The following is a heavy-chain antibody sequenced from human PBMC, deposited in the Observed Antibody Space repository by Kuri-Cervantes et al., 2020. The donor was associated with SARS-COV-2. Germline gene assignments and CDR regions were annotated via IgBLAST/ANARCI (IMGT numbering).Heavy chain of an antibody. CDR1: GGSISSYY. Sequence: GSLRLSCIVSGGSISSYYWSWIRQPPGKGLEWIGYIYYSGNSNYSGSSSYNPSLKSRVTISVDTSKNQFSLKLSSVTAADTAVYYCARYTIGRSHNWFDPWGQGTLVTVSS. V-gene: IGHV4-59*01. J-gene: IGHJ5*02. CDR2: IYYSGNSNYSGSS. D-gene: IGHD1-26*01. CDR3: ARYTIGRSHNWFDP.